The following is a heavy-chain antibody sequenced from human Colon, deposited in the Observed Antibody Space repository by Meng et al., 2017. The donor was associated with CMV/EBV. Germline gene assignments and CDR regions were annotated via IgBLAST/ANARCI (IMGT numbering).Heavy chain of an antibody. V-gene: IGHV3-43D*03. J-gene: IGHJ6*02. Sequence: GSLRLSCAASGFKFDDFAMHWVRQGPGKGLEWVSLISWDGGISRYADSVKGRFTISRDNSRNSLFLEMNSLSSEDSGLYFCARGIATGGFYAMDAWGQGTTVTVSS. CDR3: ARGIATGGFYAMDA. CDR2: ISWDGGIS. D-gene: IGHD3-10*01. CDR1: GFKFDDFA.